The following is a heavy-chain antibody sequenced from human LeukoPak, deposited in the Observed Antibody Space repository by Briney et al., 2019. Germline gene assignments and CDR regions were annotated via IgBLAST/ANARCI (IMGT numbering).Heavy chain of an antibody. CDR2: INPSGGST. Sequence: ASVKVSCKASGYTFTRYYIHGVRQAPAQGLEWMGIINPSGGSTTYTHKFQGRVTETGDTSTSTVYMELGSLRSEGTAVCYCAREPYRYFDYWGQGTLVTVSS. D-gene: IGHD5-18*01. J-gene: IGHJ4*02. V-gene: IGHV1-46*01. CDR3: AREPYRYFDY. CDR1: GYTFTRYY.